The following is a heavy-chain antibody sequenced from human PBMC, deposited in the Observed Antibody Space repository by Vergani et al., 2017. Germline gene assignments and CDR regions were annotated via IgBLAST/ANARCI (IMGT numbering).Heavy chain of an antibody. J-gene: IGHJ4*02. D-gene: IGHD3-3*01. CDR3: AKDAYYDFWSGYQGVASDY. CDR2: INHSGST. CDR1: GGSFSGYY. V-gene: IGHV4-34*01. Sequence: QVQLQQWGAGLLKPSETLSLTCAVYGGSFSGYYWSWIRQPPGKGLEWIGEINHSGSTNYNPSLKSRVTISVDTSKNQFSLKLSSVTAADTAVYYCAKDAYYDFWSGYQGVASDYWGQGTLVTVSS.